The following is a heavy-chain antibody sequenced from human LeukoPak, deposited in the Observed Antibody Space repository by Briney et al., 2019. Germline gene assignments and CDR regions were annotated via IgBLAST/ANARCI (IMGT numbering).Heavy chain of an antibody. CDR2: ISAYNGNT. CDR1: GYTFTGYY. D-gene: IGHD3-22*01. J-gene: IGHJ4*02. CDR3: AREGYYYDSLVWGN. V-gene: IGHV1-18*04. Sequence: ASVKVSCKASGYTFTGYYMHWVRQAPGQGLEWMGWISAYNGNTNYAQKLQGRVTMTTDTSTSTAYMELRSLRSDDTAVYYCAREGYYYDSLVWGNWGQGTLVTVSS.